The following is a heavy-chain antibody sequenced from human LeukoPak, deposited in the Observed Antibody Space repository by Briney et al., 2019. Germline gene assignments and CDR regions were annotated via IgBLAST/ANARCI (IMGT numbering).Heavy chain of an antibody. CDR3: TRDQDVERGRFLEWLLGY. D-gene: IGHD3-3*01. CDR2: IIPILGIA. CDR1: GGTFSSYA. Sequence: SVKVSCKASGGTFSSYAISWVRQAPGQGLEWMGRIIPILGIANYAQKFQGRVTITADKSTSTAYMELSSLRSEDTAVYYYTRDQDVERGRFLEWLLGYWGQGTLVTVSS. V-gene: IGHV1-69*04. J-gene: IGHJ4*01.